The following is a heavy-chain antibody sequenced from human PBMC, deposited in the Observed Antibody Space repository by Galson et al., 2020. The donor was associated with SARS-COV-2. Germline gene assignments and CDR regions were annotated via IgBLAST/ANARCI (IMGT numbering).Heavy chain of an antibody. J-gene: IGHJ4*02. Sequence: SGPTQVKPPQTLTLTCTFSGFSLSTSGMCVSWTRQPPGKALEWLARIAWDDDKYYTTSLKTRLTISKDTAKNQVVLTLTNMDPVDTATYYCARMVGSGSFLDYWGQGTLVIVSS. CDR2: IAWDDDK. D-gene: IGHD3-10*01. V-gene: IGHV2-70*11. CDR1: GFSLSTSGMC. CDR3: ARMVGSGSFLDY.